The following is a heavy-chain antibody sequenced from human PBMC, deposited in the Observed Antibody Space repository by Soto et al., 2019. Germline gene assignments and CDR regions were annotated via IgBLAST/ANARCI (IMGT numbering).Heavy chain of an antibody. CDR3: TRGRGTSGWYADY. CDR2: VRSETYGGST. Sequence: LRLSCSASGFVFGDYAVTWVRQAPGKGLEWVGVVRSETYGGSTEYAASVKGRFRISRDDSESIAYLQMTNLKTEDTAVYYCTRGRGTSGWYADYWGKGIRVTVSS. CDR1: GFVFGDYA. V-gene: IGHV3-49*04. D-gene: IGHD6-13*01. J-gene: IGHJ4*02.